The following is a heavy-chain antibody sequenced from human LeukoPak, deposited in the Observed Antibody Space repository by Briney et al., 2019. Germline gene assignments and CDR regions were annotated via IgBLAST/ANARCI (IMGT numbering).Heavy chain of an antibody. J-gene: IGHJ6*02. CDR2: ISGSGGST. Sequence: PGASLRLSCAASGFTFSSYAMSWVRQAPGKGLEWVSAISGSGGSTYYADSVKGRFTISRDNSKNTLYLQMNSLRAEDTAVYYCAKDWIQLWPRSDGMDVWGQGTTVTVSS. CDR1: GFTFSSYA. D-gene: IGHD5-18*01. V-gene: IGHV3-23*01. CDR3: AKDWIQLWPRSDGMDV.